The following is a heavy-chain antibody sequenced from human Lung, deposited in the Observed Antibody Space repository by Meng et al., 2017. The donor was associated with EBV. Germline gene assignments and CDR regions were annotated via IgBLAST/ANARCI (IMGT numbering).Heavy chain of an antibody. CDR2: IHSSGST. J-gene: IGHJ5*02. CDR1: GGAISSGGYY. Sequence: QLRLQASCPGLVKPSQTLSLTCTGSGGAISSGGYYWSWIRQHPGKGLEWIGYIHSSGSTYYNPSLRSRLTMSVDTSKNQFSLKLSSVTAADTAVYYCARASYGSGSPLGESWFDPWGQGTLVTVSS. V-gene: IGHV4-31*03. CDR3: ARASYGSGSPLGESWFDP. D-gene: IGHD3-10*01.